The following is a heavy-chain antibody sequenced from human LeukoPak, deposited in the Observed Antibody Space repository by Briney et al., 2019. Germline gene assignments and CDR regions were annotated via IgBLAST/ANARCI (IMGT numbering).Heavy chain of an antibody. V-gene: IGHV3-7*01. J-gene: IGHJ6*03. CDR3: ARDPYSGAYGTDYYYYMDL. CDR2: IKQDGSEK. Sequence: PGGSLRLSCAASGFTFSSYWMSWVRQAPGKGLEWVANIKQDGSEKYYVDSVKGRFTISRDNAKNSLYLQMNSLRAEDTAVYYCARDPYSGAYGTDYYYYMDLWGQGTTVTISS. D-gene: IGHD1-26*01. CDR1: GFTFSSYW.